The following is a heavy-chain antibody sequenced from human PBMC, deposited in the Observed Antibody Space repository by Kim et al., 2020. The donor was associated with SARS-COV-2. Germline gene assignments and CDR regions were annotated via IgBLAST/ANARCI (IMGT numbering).Heavy chain of an antibody. Sequence: SETLSLTCAVYGGSFSGYYWSWIRQPPGKGLEWIGEINHSGRTNYNPSLKSRVTISVDTSKNQFSLKLSSVTAADTAVYYCARRIPYNWNHYMPIDYWGQGTLVTVSS. CDR2: INHSGRT. D-gene: IGHD1-20*01. V-gene: IGHV4-34*01. CDR3: ARRIPYNWNHYMPIDY. CDR1: GGSFSGYY. J-gene: IGHJ4*02.